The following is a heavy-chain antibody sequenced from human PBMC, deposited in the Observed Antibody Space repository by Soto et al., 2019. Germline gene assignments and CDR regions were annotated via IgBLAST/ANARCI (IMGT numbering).Heavy chain of an antibody. CDR1: GYSFTTYW. J-gene: IGHJ6*02. CDR2: IYPGDSDT. V-gene: IGHV5-51*01. Sequence: PGESLKISCKGSGYSFTTYWIGWVRQMPGKGLEWMGIIYPGDSDTRYSPSFQGQVTISADKSISTAYLQWSSLKASDTAMYYCARFRGYSSSWYYYYYGKDVWSQGTTVTVSS. CDR3: ARFRGYSSSWYYYYYGKDV. D-gene: IGHD6-13*01.